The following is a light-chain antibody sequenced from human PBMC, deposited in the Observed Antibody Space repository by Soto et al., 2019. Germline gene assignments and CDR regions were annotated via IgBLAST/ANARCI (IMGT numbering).Light chain of an antibody. V-gene: IGKV4-1*01. Sequence: DIVMTQSPDSLAVSLGERATINCKSSQSVLHSTNNKNYLALYQQKPGQPPKLLIYWASTRESGVPDRFSGSGSGTDFTLTISSLQAEDVAVYYCQQYYSTPPVTFGPGTKVDIK. J-gene: IGKJ3*01. CDR3: QQYYSTPPVT. CDR1: QSVLHSTNNKNY. CDR2: WAS.